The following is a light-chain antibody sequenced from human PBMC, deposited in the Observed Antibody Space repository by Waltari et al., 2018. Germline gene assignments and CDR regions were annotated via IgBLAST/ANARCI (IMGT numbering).Light chain of an antibody. CDR2: AAS. CDR3: QQSYSTPYT. V-gene: IGKV1-39*01. CDR1: QSISSY. Sequence: DIQMTQSPSSLSASVGHRVTNTCRASQSISSYLNWYQQKPGKAPKLLIYAASSLQSGVSSRFSGSGSGTDFTLTISSLQPEDFATYYCQQSYSTPYTFGQGTKLEIK. J-gene: IGKJ2*01.